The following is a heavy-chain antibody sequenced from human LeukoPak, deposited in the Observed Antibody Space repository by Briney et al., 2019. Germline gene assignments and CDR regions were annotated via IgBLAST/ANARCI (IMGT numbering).Heavy chain of an antibody. V-gene: IGHV3-20*04. CDR1: GFTFDDYG. J-gene: IGHJ6*03. CDR3: ARGGYYGSGSPAVYMDV. D-gene: IGHD3-10*01. Sequence: GGSLRLSCAASGFTFDDYGMSWVRQTPGKGLEWVSGINWNGGSTGYADSVKGRFTISRDNAKNSLYLQMNSLRAEDTALYYCARGGYYGSGSPAVYMDVWGKGTTVTISS. CDR2: INWNGGST.